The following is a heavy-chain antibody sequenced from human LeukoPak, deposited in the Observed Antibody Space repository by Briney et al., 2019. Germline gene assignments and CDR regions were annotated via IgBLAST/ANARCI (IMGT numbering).Heavy chain of an antibody. J-gene: IGHJ5*02. CDR2: INPNSGGT. D-gene: IGHD6-13*01. CDR1: GYTFTGYY. Sequence: ASVKVSCKASGYTFTGYYMHWVRQAPGQGLEWMGWINPNSGGTNYAQKFQGRVTMTRDTSISTAYMELSRLRSDDTAVYYCARSGVAAAGAGWFDPWGQGTLVTVSS. CDR3: ARSGVAAAGAGWFDP. V-gene: IGHV1-2*02.